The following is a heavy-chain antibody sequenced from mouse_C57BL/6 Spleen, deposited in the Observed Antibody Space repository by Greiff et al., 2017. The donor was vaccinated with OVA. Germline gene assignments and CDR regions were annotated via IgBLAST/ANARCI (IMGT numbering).Heavy chain of an antibody. V-gene: IGHV5-17*01. J-gene: IGHJ4*01. Sequence: DVKLVESGGGLVKPGGSLKLSCAASGFTFSDYGMHWVRQAPEKGLEWVAYISSGSSTIYYADTVKGRFTISRDNAKNTLFLQMTSLRSEDTAMYYCATTVVADYAMDYWGQGTSVTVSS. CDR2: ISSGSSTI. CDR3: ATTVVADYAMDY. D-gene: IGHD1-1*01. CDR1: GFTFSDYG.